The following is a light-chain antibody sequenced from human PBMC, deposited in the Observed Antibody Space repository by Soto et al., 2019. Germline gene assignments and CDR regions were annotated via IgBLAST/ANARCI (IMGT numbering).Light chain of an antibody. Sequence: EIVLTQSPGTLSLSPGERATLSCRASQSVSNNYLAWYQQKPGQAPRLLIYGASSSATGIPDRFSGSGSGTDFTLTISRLEPEDFAVYYCQQYGSSPQTFGQGTKLEIK. V-gene: IGKV3-20*01. CDR2: GAS. J-gene: IGKJ2*01. CDR3: QQYGSSPQT. CDR1: QSVSNNY.